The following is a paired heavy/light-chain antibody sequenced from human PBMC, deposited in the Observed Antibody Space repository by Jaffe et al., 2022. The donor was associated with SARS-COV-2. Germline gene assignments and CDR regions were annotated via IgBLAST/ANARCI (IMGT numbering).Light chain of an antibody. V-gene: IGLV2-14*01. Sequence: QSAPTQPASVSGSPGQSITISCTGTSSDMGGHNYVSWYQQHPGKAPKLMIYEVSNRPSGVSNRFSGSKSGNTASLTIAGLRAEDEADYYCSSYTSSNTRVFGTGTKVSVL. J-gene: IGLJ1*01. CDR3: SSYTSSNTRV. CDR1: SSDMGGHNY. CDR2: EVS.
Heavy chain of an antibody. CDR3: ARDRTTAPFPSYYGMEV. CDR1: GFTVSSNN. D-gene: IGHD4-4*01. Sequence: DVQVVESGGGSVQPGGSLRLSCAASGFTVSSNNMNWVRQAPGKGLEWVSFIHSGDNTNYADSVRGRFTISRDNPKNTVYLQMNSLRTEDTAVYYCARDRTTAPFPSYYGMEVWGQGTTVTVSS. V-gene: IGHV3-66*02. CDR2: IHSGDNT. J-gene: IGHJ6*02.